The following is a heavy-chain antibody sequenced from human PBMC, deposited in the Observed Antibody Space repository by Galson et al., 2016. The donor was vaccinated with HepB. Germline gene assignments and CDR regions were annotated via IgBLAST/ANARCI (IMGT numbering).Heavy chain of an antibody. Sequence: QSGAEVKKPGDSLKISCKVSGYNFNSYWIGWVRQMPGKGLEWMGIIYPGDSATRYSPSFQGQVTFSVDKSISTAYLHWSSLRASDTAMYYCARDIYEFWRGSRAVAAAGYFDYWGQGTPVTVSS. J-gene: IGHJ4*02. CDR3: ARDIYEFWRGSRAVAAAGYFDY. CDR1: GYNFNSYW. CDR2: IYPGDSAT. D-gene: IGHD3-3*01. V-gene: IGHV5-51*01.